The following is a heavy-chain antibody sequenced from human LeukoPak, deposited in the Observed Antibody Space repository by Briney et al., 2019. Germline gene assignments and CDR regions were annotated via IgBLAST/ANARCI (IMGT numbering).Heavy chain of an antibody. D-gene: IGHD6-19*01. Sequence: SETLSLTCTVSGGSISSYYWSWIRQPPGKGLQWIGYIYYSGSTNYNPSLNSRVTISIDTSKNQFSLKLSSVTAADTAVYYCARVSRGDSVAGGYWGQGTLVTVSS. CDR3: ARVSRGDSVAGGY. CDR2: IYYSGST. CDR1: GGSISSYY. J-gene: IGHJ4*02. V-gene: IGHV4-59*01.